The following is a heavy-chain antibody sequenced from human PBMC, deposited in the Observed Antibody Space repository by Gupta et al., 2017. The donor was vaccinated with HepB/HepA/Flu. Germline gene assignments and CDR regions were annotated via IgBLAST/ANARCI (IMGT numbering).Heavy chain of an antibody. D-gene: IGHD5-24*01. J-gene: IGHJ3*02. CDR2: INSNSRTL. CDR3: ARSRAGDNSAHGFDI. V-gene: IGHV3-48*02. CDR1: GFSFSSFS. Sequence: EEQLVESGGGLVQPGGSLRLSCAASGFSFSSFSMNWVRQAPGRGLEWVSYINSNSRTLFYGVSGKGRFTISRDNARNSIYLQMNSLKDADTAVYYCARSRAGDNSAHGFDIWGQGTMVTVSS.